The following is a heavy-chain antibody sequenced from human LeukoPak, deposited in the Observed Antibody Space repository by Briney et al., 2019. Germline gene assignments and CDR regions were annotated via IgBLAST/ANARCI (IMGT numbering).Heavy chain of an antibody. Sequence: GESLKISCKGSGYSFTSYWIGWVRQMPGKGLEWMGIIYPGDSDTRYSPSFQGQVTISADKSISTAYLQWSSLKASDTAMYYCARGRNAWQWLPPFDYWGQGTLVTVSS. CDR3: ARGRNAWQWLPPFDY. J-gene: IGHJ4*02. D-gene: IGHD6-19*01. CDR1: GYSFTSYW. CDR2: IYPGDSDT. V-gene: IGHV5-51*01.